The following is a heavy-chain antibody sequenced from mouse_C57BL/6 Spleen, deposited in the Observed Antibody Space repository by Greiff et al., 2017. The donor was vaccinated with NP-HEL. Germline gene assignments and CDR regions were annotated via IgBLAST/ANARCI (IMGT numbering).Heavy chain of an antibody. V-gene: IGHV3-1*01. CDR3: ARGNYDYGYYAMDY. CDR2: ISYSGST. J-gene: IGHJ4*01. Sequence: VQLQQSGPGMVKPSQSLSLTCTVTGYSITSGYDWHWIRHFPGNKLEWMGYISYSGSTNYNPSLKSRISITHDTSKNHFFLKLNSVTTEDTATYYCARGNYDYGYYAMDYWGQGTSVTVSS. D-gene: IGHD2-4*01. CDR1: GYSITSGYD.